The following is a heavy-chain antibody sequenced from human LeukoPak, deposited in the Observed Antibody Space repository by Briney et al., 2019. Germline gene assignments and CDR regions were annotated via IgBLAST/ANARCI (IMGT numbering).Heavy chain of an antibody. Sequence: GASVKVSCKASGYTFTSYGISWVRQAPGQGLEWMGWISAYNGNTNYAQKLQGRVTMTTDTSTSTAYMELRSLRSDDTAVYYCARDDFLSIAVAGTFDYWGQGTLVTVSS. V-gene: IGHV1-18*01. D-gene: IGHD6-19*01. CDR3: ARDDFLSIAVAGTFDY. CDR2: ISAYNGNT. CDR1: GYTFTSYG. J-gene: IGHJ4*02.